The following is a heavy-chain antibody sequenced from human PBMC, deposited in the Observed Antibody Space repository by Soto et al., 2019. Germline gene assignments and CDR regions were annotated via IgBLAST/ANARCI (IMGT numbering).Heavy chain of an antibody. V-gene: IGHV4-61*01. J-gene: IGHJ5*02. D-gene: IGHD2-15*01. CDR2: IYYTGST. CDR3: ASALYCSGGSCSFDP. Sequence: SETLSLTCTVSGGSVSSGNYYWSWIRQPPGKGLEWIGFIYYTGSTSYNPSLKSRVTISMDTSKNRFSLKLTSVTAADTAVYYCASALYCSGGSCSFDPWGQGTLVTVSS. CDR1: GGSVSSGNYY.